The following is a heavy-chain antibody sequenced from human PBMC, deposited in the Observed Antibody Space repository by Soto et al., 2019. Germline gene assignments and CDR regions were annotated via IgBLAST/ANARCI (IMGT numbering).Heavy chain of an antibody. CDR2: VKYDGSQT. D-gene: IGHD1-1*01. J-gene: IGHJ6*02. V-gene: IGHV3-7*01. Sequence: GGSLRLSCADSGFTFSSYWMSWVRQAPGQGLEWVANVKYDGSQTYYVGSVKGRFTISRDNAKNSLYLQMNSLSAEDTAVYYCTRDFQGPLDYGMDVWGQGTTVTVSS. CDR1: GFTFSSYW. CDR3: TRDFQGPLDYGMDV.